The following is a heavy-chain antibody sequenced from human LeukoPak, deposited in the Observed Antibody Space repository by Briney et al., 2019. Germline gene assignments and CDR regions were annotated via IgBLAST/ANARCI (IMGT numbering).Heavy chain of an antibody. CDR2: IYYSGST. D-gene: IGHD3-10*01. CDR3: AGWFGDPQP. CDR1: GGSISSGGYY. Sequence: PSQTLSLTCTVSGGSISSGGYYWSSIRQHPGKGLEWIGYIYYSGSTYYNPSLKSRVSLSVDTSKNQFSLKLRSVTAADTAVYYCAGWFGDPQPWGQGTLVTVSS. J-gene: IGHJ4*02. V-gene: IGHV4-31*02.